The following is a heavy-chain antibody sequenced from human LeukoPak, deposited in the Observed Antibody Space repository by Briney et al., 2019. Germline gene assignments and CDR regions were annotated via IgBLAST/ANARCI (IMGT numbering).Heavy chain of an antibody. CDR3: VKDMNPGGADV. CDR2: ISYDGSNK. V-gene: IGHV3-30*09. D-gene: IGHD3-10*01. Sequence: PGRSLRLSCAASGFTFSSYAMHWVRQAPGKGLEWVAVISYDGSNKYYADSVKGRFAVSRDSAKNSLYLQMNSLRPEDTALYYCVKDMNPGGADVWGQGTTVTVSS. J-gene: IGHJ6*02. CDR1: GFTFSSYA.